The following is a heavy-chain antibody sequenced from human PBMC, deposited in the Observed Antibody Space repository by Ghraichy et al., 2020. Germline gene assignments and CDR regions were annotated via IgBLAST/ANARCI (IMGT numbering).Heavy chain of an antibody. Sequence: APVKVSCKASGYTFTGYYIHWVRQAPGQGLEWMGWINPNTGGTNYAQKFQGRVSMTRDTSIITASMELSRLRSDDTAVYYCAAYGSGSFYRGPDDYWGQGTLLTVSS. V-gene: IGHV1-2*02. CDR1: GYTFTGYY. CDR3: AAYGSGSFYRGPDDY. CDR2: INPNTGGT. J-gene: IGHJ4*02. D-gene: IGHD3-10*01.